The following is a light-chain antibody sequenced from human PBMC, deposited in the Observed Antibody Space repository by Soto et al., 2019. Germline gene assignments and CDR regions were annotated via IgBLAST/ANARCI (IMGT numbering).Light chain of an antibody. CDR2: SVS. Sequence: QSVLTQPRSVSGSPGQSVTISCTGTSSDVGGHNYVSWYQQYPGKAPKLLLSSVSKRPSGVPDRFSGSKSGNTASLTISGLQAEDEADYYCCSYAGSYTYVFGTGTKVTV. J-gene: IGLJ1*01. CDR1: SSDVGGHNY. V-gene: IGLV2-11*01. CDR3: CSYAGSYTYV.